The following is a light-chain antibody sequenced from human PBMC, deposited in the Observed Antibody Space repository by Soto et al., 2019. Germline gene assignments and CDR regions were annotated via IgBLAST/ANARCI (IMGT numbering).Light chain of an antibody. Sequence: QSVLTQSPSASGTPGQRVTISCSGSSSNIESNSVNWYQQVTGTAPKLLIQSNNQRPSGVPDRFSGSKSGTSASLAISDLQSEDEADYYCAAWDDSLDGWVFGGGTKLTVL. CDR3: AAWDDSLDGWV. V-gene: IGLV1-44*01. CDR1: SSNIESNS. CDR2: SNN. J-gene: IGLJ3*02.